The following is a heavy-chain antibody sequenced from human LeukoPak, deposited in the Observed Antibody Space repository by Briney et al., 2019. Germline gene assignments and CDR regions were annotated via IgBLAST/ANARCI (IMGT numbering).Heavy chain of an antibody. J-gene: IGHJ3*02. CDR3: ARHTRPGCSGYENAFDI. CDR1: GGSIRSRNYY. Sequence: SETLSLTCTVSGGSIRSRNYYWDWIRQPPGKGLERIGNFYDSGSTYYNPSLKSRVTISGDTSKNQFSLKLTSVTAADTAVYYCARHTRPGCSGYENAFDIWGQGTMVTV. D-gene: IGHD5-12*01. V-gene: IGHV4-39*01. CDR2: FYDSGST.